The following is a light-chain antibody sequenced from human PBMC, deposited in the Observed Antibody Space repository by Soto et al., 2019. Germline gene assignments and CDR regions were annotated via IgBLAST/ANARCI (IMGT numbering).Light chain of an antibody. CDR3: TSYSGSTTLGI. J-gene: IGLJ1*01. CDR2: NVS. V-gene: IGLV2-14*03. CDR1: SSDVGGYNY. Sequence: QSVLTQPASVSGPPGQSITISCTGTSSDVGGYNYVSWYQQHPGKAPKLIICNVSDRPSGVSTRFSGSKSGNTASLTISGLQAEDEADYYCTSYSGSTTLGIFGTGTKVTVL.